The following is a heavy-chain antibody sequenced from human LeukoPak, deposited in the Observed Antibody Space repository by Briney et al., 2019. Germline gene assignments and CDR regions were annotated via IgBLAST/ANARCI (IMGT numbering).Heavy chain of an antibody. Sequence: SVKVSCKHSGFTFSSSAMHWLRQARGQWLDRMGWIVVGRGNTHYAQNIQQRLTITHDMYTSTAHMERSSLRSEDTAVYYCAAEVYRGGDCCHYDYWGEGTLVSVSS. CDR3: AAEVYRGGDCCHYDY. CDR2: IVVGRGNT. CDR1: GFTFSSSA. V-gene: IGHV1-58*02. J-gene: IGHJ4*02. D-gene: IGHD2-21*02.